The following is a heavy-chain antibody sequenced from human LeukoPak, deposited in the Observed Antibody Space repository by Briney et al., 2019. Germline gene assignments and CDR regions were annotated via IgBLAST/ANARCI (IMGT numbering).Heavy chain of an antibody. V-gene: IGHV3-23*01. J-gene: IGHJ4*02. Sequence: GGSLRLSCAASGFTFSSYAMSWVRQAPGKGLEWVSTLSGSGGYTYYAGSVKGRFTISRDNSGNTLYLQMSSLRAEDTAVYYCAKMHPGYDWAFDCWGQGTLVTVSS. CDR2: LSGSGGYT. D-gene: IGHD5-12*01. CDR3: AKMHPGYDWAFDC. CDR1: GFTFSSYA.